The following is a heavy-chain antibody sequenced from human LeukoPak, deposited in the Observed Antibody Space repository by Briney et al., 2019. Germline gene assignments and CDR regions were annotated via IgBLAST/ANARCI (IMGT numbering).Heavy chain of an antibody. CDR1: GYTFTSYG. CDR2: ISAYNGNT. Sequence: ASVKVSCKASGYTFTSYGISWVRQAPGQGLEWMGWISAYNGNTNYAQKLQGRVTMTTDTPTSTAYMELRSLRSDDTAVYYCARGSTYYYDSSGYYSDYWGQGTLVTVSS. J-gene: IGHJ4*02. V-gene: IGHV1-18*01. CDR3: ARGSTYYYDSSGYYSDY. D-gene: IGHD3-22*01.